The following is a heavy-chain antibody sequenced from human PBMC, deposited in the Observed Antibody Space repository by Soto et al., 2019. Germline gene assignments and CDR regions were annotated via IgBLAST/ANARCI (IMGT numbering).Heavy chain of an antibody. CDR3: ARDSGIPGRYWYFGL. J-gene: IGHJ2*01. V-gene: IGHV1-2*02. CDR1: GYTFSDYF. CDR2: INPKRGGT. Sequence: QVQLVQSGAEVKKPGASVKVSCTTYGYTFSDYFLHWVRQAPGQGPEWMGFINPKRGGTEYAQKFQGRGTMTRDTSSSTVYMDLSALTSDDTAIYYCARDSGIPGRYWYFGLWGRGTLVTVSS. D-gene: IGHD2-21*01.